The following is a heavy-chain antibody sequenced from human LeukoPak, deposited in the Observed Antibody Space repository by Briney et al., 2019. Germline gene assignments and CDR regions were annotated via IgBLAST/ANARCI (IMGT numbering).Heavy chain of an antibody. J-gene: IGHJ6*02. CDR2: ISSSGSTI. CDR1: GFTFSDYY. V-gene: IGHV3-11*01. CDR3: ARDEVDTAMVTTEYYYGMDV. Sequence: GGSLRLSCAASGFTFSDYYMSRIRQAPGKGLEWVSYISSSGSTIYYADSVKGRFTISRDNAKNSLYLQMNSLRAEDTAVYYCARDEVDTAMVTTEYYYGMDVWGQGTTVTVSS. D-gene: IGHD5-18*01.